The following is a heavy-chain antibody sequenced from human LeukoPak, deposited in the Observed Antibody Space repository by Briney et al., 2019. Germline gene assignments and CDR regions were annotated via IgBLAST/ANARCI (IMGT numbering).Heavy chain of an antibody. V-gene: IGHV3-48*02. Sequence: GGSLRLSCAASGFTFSIHGMNWVRQAPGKGLEWVSYIINSGGTVYYTDSVQGRFTISRDSARNSLFLQMNSLRDEDTAVYYCARVGRGVFGMDVWGQGTTVTVSS. J-gene: IGHJ6*02. CDR3: ARVGRGVFGMDV. D-gene: IGHD3-10*01. CDR2: IINSGGTV. CDR1: GFTFSIHG.